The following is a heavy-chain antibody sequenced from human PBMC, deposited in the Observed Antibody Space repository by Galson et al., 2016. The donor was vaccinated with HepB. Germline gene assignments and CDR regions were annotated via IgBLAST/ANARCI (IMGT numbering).Heavy chain of an antibody. CDR2: IIPVFGSA. D-gene: IGHD5-24*01. Sequence: SVKVSCKASGGSFSNYGLTWVRQAPGQGLEWMGTIIPVFGSANYAPKFQDRVTITADESTTTAYMELSSLRSEDTAFYYCARDGWLQFNYFDSWGQGTLVTVSS. CDR3: ARDGWLQFNYFDS. CDR1: GGSFSNYG. J-gene: IGHJ4*02. V-gene: IGHV1-69*13.